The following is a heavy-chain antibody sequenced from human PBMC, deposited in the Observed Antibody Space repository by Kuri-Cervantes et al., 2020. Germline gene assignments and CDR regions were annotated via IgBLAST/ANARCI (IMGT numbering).Heavy chain of an antibody. CDR2: IFYSGST. J-gene: IGHJ4*02. CDR1: GGSISSSSYY. V-gene: IGHV4-39*01. CDR3: ARRTDYYDSSNYPNYYFDF. Sequence: SETLSLTCTVSGGSISSSSYYWAWIRQPPGKGLEWIGSIFYSGSTYYSPSLKSRVTIFVDTSKNQFSLKLRSVTAADTAVYYCARRTDYYDSSNYPNYYFDFWGQGTLVTVSS. D-gene: IGHD3-22*01.